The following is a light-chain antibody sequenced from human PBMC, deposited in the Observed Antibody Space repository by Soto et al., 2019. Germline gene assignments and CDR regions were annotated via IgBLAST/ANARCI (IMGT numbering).Light chain of an antibody. CDR1: QSLVHSDGIAY. CDR3: MQGTHWPIT. Sequence: DDVMTQSPLSLPVTLGQPASISCRSNQSLVHSDGIAYFSWFQQRPGRSPRRLIYKVSNRDSGVPARFSGSGSGTDFALKISRVEAEDVGVYYCMQGTHWPITFGQGTRLAI. CDR2: KVS. V-gene: IGKV2-30*02. J-gene: IGKJ5*01.